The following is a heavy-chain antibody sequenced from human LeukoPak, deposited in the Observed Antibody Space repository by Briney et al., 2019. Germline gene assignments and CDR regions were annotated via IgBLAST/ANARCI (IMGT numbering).Heavy chain of an antibody. D-gene: IGHD6-19*01. CDR1: GFTFSTYS. V-gene: IGHV3-48*02. J-gene: IGHJ4*02. CDR2: ISSSSSTI. CDR3: AKYNSGWSFDY. Sequence: PGASLRLSCAASGFTFSTYSMNWVHQAPGKGLEWVSYISSSSSTIYYADSVKGRFTISRDNAKNSLYLQMHYLRDEDTALYYCAKYNSGWSFDYWGQGTLVTVSS.